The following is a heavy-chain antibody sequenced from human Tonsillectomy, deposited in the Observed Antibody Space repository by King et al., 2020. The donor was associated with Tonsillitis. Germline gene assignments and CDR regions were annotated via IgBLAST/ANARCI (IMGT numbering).Heavy chain of an antibody. J-gene: IGHJ5*02. D-gene: IGHD6-13*01. CDR1: GGSFSAYY. V-gene: IGHV4-34*01. CDR2: INHIGST. CDR3: ARGPEEEQQLVGDWFDP. Sequence: VQLQQWGAGLLKPSETLSLTCAVYGGSFSAYYWSWIRQPPGKGLVWIGEINHIGSTNYNPSLKSRVTISLDTSKNQFSLRLSSVTAADTAVYYCARGPEEEQQLVGDWFDPWGQGTLVTVSS.